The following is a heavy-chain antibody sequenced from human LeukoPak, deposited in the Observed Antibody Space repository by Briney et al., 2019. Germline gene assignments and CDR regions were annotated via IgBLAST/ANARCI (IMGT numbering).Heavy chain of an antibody. CDR1: GGSIITNNW. J-gene: IGHJ5*02. D-gene: IGHD6-13*01. CDR3: ARAWFGAAGTAYESLRVAIRNWFDP. CDR2: IYYSGST. Sequence: PSETLSLTCAVSGGSIITNNWWSWVRQPPGKWLEWIGSIYYSGSTYYNPSLKSRVTISVDTSKNQFSLKLSSVTAADTAVYYCARAWFGAAGTAYESLRVAIRNWFDPWGQGTLVTVSS. V-gene: IGHV4-4*02.